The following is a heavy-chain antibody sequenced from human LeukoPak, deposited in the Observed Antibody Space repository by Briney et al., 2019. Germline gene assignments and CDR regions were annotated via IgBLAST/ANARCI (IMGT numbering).Heavy chain of an antibody. CDR1: GGSVSSGSYY. D-gene: IGHD5-18*01. CDR3: ARGSRGYSYG. Sequence: SETLSLTCTVSGGSVSSGSYYWSWILQPPGKGLEWIGYIYYSASTNYNPSLKSRVTISVDTSNNQFSLKLSSVAAADTAVYYCARGSRGYSYGWGQGTLVTVSS. J-gene: IGHJ4*02. V-gene: IGHV4-61*01. CDR2: IYYSAST.